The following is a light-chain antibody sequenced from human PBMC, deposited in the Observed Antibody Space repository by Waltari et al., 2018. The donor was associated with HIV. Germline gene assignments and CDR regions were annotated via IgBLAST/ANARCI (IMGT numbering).Light chain of an antibody. CDR2: RDD. CDR1: VLSYQF. J-gene: IGLJ3*02. Sequence: SLGLTQPPSVSVSPGQTAKITCSGDVLSYQFAYCYQLRPGQAPETLIYRDDERPSRIPERFSGSSSGTTAALTIAGVQAEDEADYYCQSRDRTGTLVLFGGGTKLTVL. CDR3: QSRDRTGTLVL. V-gene: IGLV3-25*03.